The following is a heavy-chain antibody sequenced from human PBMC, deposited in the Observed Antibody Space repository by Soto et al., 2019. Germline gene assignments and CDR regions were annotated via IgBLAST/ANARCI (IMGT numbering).Heavy chain of an antibody. Sequence: GGSLRLSCAASGFTFSNYAMHWVRQAPGKGLEWVAVISYDESNKYYADSVKGRFTISRDNSKNTLYLQMNSLRAEDTAVYYCARARIAAAGTGFLDWFDPWGQGTLVTVSS. D-gene: IGHD6-13*01. V-gene: IGHV3-30-3*01. CDR3: ARARIAAAGTGFLDWFDP. J-gene: IGHJ5*02. CDR1: GFTFSNYA. CDR2: ISYDESNK.